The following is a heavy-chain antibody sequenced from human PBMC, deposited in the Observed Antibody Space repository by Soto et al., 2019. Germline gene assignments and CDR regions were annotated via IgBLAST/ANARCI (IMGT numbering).Heavy chain of an antibody. J-gene: IGHJ4*02. Sequence: GGSLRLSCTVSGVTFSNYAMNWVRQAPGKGLEWVSSLSGSGGTTYYADSVKGRFIISRDNSKNTLYLLMNSLRAEDTALYYCAKRRADYGSGADTFYFDSWGQGALVTVSS. CDR2: LSGSGGTT. CDR3: AKRRADYGSGADTFYFDS. D-gene: IGHD3-10*01. CDR1: GVTFSNYA. V-gene: IGHV3-23*01.